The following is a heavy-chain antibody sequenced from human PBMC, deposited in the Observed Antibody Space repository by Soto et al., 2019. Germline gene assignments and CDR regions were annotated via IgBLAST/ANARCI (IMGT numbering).Heavy chain of an antibody. J-gene: IGHJ3*01. Sequence: QGTLKESGPTLVKPTQTLTLTCSFSGFSLSTSGVGVSWIRQSPGKSLEWLALIYWSGDEHYRPSLRRRLSIIKDASENHAVPIKTDMNPVDISAYYREHGLANLPVFAFEFLGQGTMVTVSS. CDR1: GFSLSTSGVG. V-gene: IGHV2-5*01. D-gene: IGHD3-3*02. CDR2: IYWSGDE. CDR3: EHGLANLPVFAFEF.